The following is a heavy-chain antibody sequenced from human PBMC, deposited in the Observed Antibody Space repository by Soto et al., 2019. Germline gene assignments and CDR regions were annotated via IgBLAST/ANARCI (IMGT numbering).Heavy chain of an antibody. CDR2: LNKDGTIA. J-gene: IGHJ4*02. D-gene: IGHD6-13*01. CDR1: GFTFSSDW. V-gene: IGHV3-74*01. CDR3: ARGPFSWYGCDY. Sequence: EVQLVDSGGGLVQPGGSLRLSCAGSGFTFSSDWMHWVRQDPGKGMVWVSRLNKDGTIANYADAVKGRFTISRDNAKNTLFLQMNSLTAEDTGLYYCARGPFSWYGCDYWGQGTVVTVSS.